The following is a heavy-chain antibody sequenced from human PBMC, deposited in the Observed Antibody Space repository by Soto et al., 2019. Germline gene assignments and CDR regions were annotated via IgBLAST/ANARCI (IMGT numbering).Heavy chain of an antibody. CDR2: ISGSGGST. CDR3: AKDRFYSSSWFEPGDY. J-gene: IGHJ4*02. D-gene: IGHD6-13*01. CDR1: GFTFSSYA. Sequence: EVQLLESGGGLVQPGGSLRLSCAASGFTFSSYAMSWVRQAPGKGLEWVSAISGSGGSTYYADSVKGRFTISRDNSKNTLYLQMNNLRAEDTAVYYCAKDRFYSSSWFEPGDYWGQGTLVTVFS. V-gene: IGHV3-23*01.